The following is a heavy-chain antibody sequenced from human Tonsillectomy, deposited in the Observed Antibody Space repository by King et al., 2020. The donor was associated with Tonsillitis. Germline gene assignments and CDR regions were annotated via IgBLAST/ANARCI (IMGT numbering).Heavy chain of an antibody. D-gene: IGHD3-10*01. V-gene: IGHV4-39*01. Sequence: QLQESGPGLVKPSETLSLTCTVSGGSISSSSYYWGWIRQPPGKGLEWIGSIYYSGSTYYNSSLKSRVTISVDTSKNQFSLRLSSVTAADTAVYYCAGQWFGELLSVDYWGQGTLVTVSS. CDR2: IYYSGST. CDR3: AGQWFGELLSVDY. CDR1: GGSISSSSYY. J-gene: IGHJ4*02.